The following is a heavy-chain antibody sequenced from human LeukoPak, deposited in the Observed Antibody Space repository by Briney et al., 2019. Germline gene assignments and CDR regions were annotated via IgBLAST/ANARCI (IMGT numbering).Heavy chain of an antibody. V-gene: IGHV3-23*01. CDR2: IGTGGDT. J-gene: IGHJ4*02. Sequence: GGSLRLSCAASGFTLSSYVVTWVRQAPGKGLDWVSAIGTGGDTHYADSVKGRFTVSRDSSKSTLYLHMDSLRADDTAVYYCAKLRPYGTTWYGGVVNWGQGTLVTVSS. CDR1: GFTLSSYV. D-gene: IGHD6-13*01. CDR3: AKLRPYGTTWYGGVVN.